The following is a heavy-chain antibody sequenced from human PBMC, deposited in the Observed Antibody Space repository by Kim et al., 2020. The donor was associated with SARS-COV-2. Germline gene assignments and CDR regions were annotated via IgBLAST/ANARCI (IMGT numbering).Heavy chain of an antibody. Sequence: GGSLRLSCAASEFSFNNYEMSWVRQAPGKGLEWVSYISSNGKGIHYADSVKGRFTISRDNAKNTLYLQMNSLRAEDTAVYHCAREIQTTPDAFVLWGQGTMVTVSS. CDR3: AREIQTTPDAFVL. V-gene: IGHV3-48*03. CDR2: ISSNGKGI. CDR1: EFSFNNYE. J-gene: IGHJ3*01.